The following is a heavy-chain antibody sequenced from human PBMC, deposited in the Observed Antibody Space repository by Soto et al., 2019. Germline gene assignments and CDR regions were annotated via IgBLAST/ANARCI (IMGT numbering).Heavy chain of an antibody. CDR3: ARGYFDSGHGYDL. CDR2: IFTRDSET. Sequence: GESLKISCKGPGHLFNNHWIGWVRQTPGKGLEWMGLIFTRDSETKTSPSFQGHVSFSVDNSINTVYLQWTSLKTTDTGIYFCARGYFDSGHGYDLWGQGILVTV. CDR1: GHLFNNHW. D-gene: IGHD3-10*01. J-gene: IGHJ5*02. V-gene: IGHV5-51*01.